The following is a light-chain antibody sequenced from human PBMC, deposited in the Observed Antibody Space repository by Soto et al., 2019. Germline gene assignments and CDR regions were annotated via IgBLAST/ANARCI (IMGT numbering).Light chain of an antibody. J-gene: IGLJ1*01. CDR2: RNH. CDR3: AAWDDSLNGSV. Sequence: QSVLTQPPSASGTPGQTVTVSCSGSSSNIGSYTVNWYQQLPGTAPKLVIYRNHQRPSGVPDRFSGSKSGTSAYLAISGLQSEDEADYYCAAWDDSLNGSVFGSGTKLTVL. CDR1: SSNIGSYT. V-gene: IGLV1-44*01.